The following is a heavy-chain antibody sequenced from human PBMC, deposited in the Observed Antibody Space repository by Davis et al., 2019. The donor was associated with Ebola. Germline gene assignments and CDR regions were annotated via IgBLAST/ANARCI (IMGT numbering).Heavy chain of an antibody. CDR2: ISGSGGST. D-gene: IGHD6-13*01. Sequence: GGSLRLSCAASGFAFSNYNMHWVRQAPGKGLEWVSAISGSGGSTYYADSVKGRFTISRDNSKNTLYLQMNSLRAEDTAVYYCAKDRTSSSWYESGYWGQGTLVTVSS. V-gene: IGHV3-23*01. CDR3: AKDRTSSSWYESGY. CDR1: GFAFSNYN. J-gene: IGHJ4*02.